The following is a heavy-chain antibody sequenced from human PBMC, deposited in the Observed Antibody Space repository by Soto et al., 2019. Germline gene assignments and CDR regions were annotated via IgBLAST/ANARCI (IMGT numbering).Heavy chain of an antibody. CDR3: ARGRYSSSSGWFDP. CDR1: GGSFSGYY. CDR2: INHSGST. J-gene: IGHJ5*02. V-gene: IGHV4-34*01. D-gene: IGHD6-6*01. Sequence: SETLSLTCAVYGGSFSGYYWSWIRQPPGKGLEWIGEINHSGSTNYNPSLKSRVTISVDTSKNQFSLKLSSVTAADTAVYYCARGRYSSSSGWFDPWGQGTPVTVYS.